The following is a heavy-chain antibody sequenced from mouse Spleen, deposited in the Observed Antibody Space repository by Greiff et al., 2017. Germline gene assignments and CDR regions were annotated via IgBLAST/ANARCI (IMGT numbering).Heavy chain of an antibody. J-gene: IGHJ2*01. V-gene: IGHV1-61*01. CDR2: IYPSDSET. CDR3: ARGDGDFYFDY. D-gene: IGHD3-3*01. Sequence: QVQLQQPGAELVRPGSSVKLSCTASGYTFTSYWMDWVKQRPGQGLEWIGNIYPSDSETHYNQKFKDKATLTVDKSSSTAYMQLSSLTSEDSAVYYCARGDGDFYFDYWGQGTTLTVSS. CDR1: GYTFTSYW.